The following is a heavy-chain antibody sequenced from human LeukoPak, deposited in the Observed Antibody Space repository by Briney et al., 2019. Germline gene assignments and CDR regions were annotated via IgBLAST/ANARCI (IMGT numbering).Heavy chain of an antibody. J-gene: IGHJ4*02. V-gene: IGHV4-4*02. CDR3: ARESTTVAGTFDY. Sequence: SGTLSLTCAVSGGSISSGNWWSWVRQPPGKGLEWIGEIYHSGSTNYNPSLKSRVTISVDTSKNQFSLKLSSVTAADTAMYYCARESTTVAGTFDYWGQGTLVTVSS. CDR1: GGSISSGNW. CDR2: IYHSGST. D-gene: IGHD6-19*01.